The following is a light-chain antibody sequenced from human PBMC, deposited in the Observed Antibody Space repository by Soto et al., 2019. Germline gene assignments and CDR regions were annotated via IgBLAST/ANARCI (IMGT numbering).Light chain of an antibody. Sequence: QSVLTQPPSAFVTPGQRVTISCSGGSSNIGTNHVYWYQHLPGTAPKLLIYRHTLRPSGVPDRFSASKSGTSASLAISGLLSEDEAEYYCAAWDDSLSGWVFGGGTKLTVL. CDR2: RHT. V-gene: IGLV1-47*01. J-gene: IGLJ3*02. CDR3: AAWDDSLSGWV. CDR1: SSNIGTNH.